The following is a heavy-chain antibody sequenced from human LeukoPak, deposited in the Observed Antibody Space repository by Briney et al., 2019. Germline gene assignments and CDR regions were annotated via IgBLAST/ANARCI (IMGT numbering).Heavy chain of an antibody. CDR1: GFTFSYYA. J-gene: IGHJ4*02. CDR2: IDDRGGNTYT. D-gene: IGHD3-16*01. V-gene: IGHV3-23*01. Sequence: PGGSLRLSCAASGFTFSYYAMRWVRQSPGKGLDCVSAIDDRGGNTYTYYIDSVRGRFTISRDNSKNTLYLQMNSLRVDDTAVYYCATWPRNDYAYWGQGTLVTVSS. CDR3: ATWPRNDYAY.